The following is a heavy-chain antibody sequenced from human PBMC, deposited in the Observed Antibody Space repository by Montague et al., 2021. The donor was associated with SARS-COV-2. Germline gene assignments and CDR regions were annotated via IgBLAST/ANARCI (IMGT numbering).Heavy chain of an antibody. D-gene: IGHD2-2*01. CDR1: GGSFSGYN. Sequence: SETLSLTCAVHGGSFSGYNWSWIRQPPGKGLDWIGEVNHSGGTNYNPSLQSRVTISADTSKNQFSLKLTSVTAPDTGVYYCARLREGVVPAPILGLGPFYPYYYRDVGGKGTTVNVS. CDR3: ARLREGVVPAPILGLGPFYPYYYRDV. J-gene: IGHJ6*03. CDR2: VNHSGGT. V-gene: IGHV4-34*01.